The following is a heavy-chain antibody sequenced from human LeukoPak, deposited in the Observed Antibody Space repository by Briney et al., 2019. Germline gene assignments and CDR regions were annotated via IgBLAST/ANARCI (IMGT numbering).Heavy chain of an antibody. D-gene: IGHD3-16*01. J-gene: IGHJ6*03. CDR3: ARDLVGVSDYYYYYYMDV. V-gene: IGHV3-48*04. CDR1: GFTFSSYS. CDR2: ISSSSSTI. Sequence: GGSLRLSCAASGFTFSSYSMNWVRQAPGKGLEWVSYISSSSSTIYYADSVKGRFTISRDNAKNSLYLQMNSLRAEDTAVYYCARDLVGVSDYYYYYYMDVWGKGTTVPVSS.